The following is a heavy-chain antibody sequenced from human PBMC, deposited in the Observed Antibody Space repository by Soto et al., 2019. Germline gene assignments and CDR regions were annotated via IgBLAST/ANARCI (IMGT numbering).Heavy chain of an antibody. CDR1: GGSISSTSYY. V-gene: IGHV4-39*01. CDR2: IYYSGSS. J-gene: IGHJ4*02. CDR3: ARHHLQLGVGY. Sequence: SETLSLTCTVSGGSISSTSYYWGWIRQPPGKGLEWTASIYYSGSSYYNPSLKSRVTISLDTSKSQFSLKLSSVTAAETAVYYCARHHLQLGVGYWGQGTRVTVSS. D-gene: IGHD5-18*01.